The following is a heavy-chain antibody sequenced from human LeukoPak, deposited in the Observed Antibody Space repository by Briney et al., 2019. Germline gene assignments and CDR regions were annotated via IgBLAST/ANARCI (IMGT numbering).Heavy chain of an antibody. CDR1: GFTFSSYG. V-gene: IGHV3-30*02. CDR2: IRYDGSNK. Sequence: GGSLKLSCAASGFTFSSYGMHWVRQAPGKGLEWVAFIRYDGSNKYYADSVKGRFTISRDNSKNTLYLQMNSLRAEDTAVYYCARCGANSYGYYYYYMDVWGKGTTVTVSS. CDR3: ARCGANSYGYYYYYMDV. J-gene: IGHJ6*03. D-gene: IGHD5-18*01.